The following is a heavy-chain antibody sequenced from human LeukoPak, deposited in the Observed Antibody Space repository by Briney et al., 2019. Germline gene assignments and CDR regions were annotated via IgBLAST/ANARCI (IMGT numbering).Heavy chain of an antibody. Sequence: ASVKVSCKVSRYTLTELSMHWVRQAPGKGLEWMGGFDPEDGETIYAQKFQGRVTMTEDTSTDTAYMELSSLRSDDTAVYYCARLGGSGSYYKVDYYYYMDVWGKGTTVTVSS. CDR2: FDPEDGET. CDR1: RYTLTELS. J-gene: IGHJ6*03. V-gene: IGHV1-24*01. D-gene: IGHD3-10*01. CDR3: ARLGGSGSYYKVDYYYYMDV.